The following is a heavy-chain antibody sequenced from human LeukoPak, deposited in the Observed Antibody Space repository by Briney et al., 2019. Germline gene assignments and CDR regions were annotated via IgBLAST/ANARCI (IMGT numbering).Heavy chain of an antibody. J-gene: IGHJ4*02. CDR2: ISWNSGSI. D-gene: IGHD1-26*01. CDR3: AKDFDSGSYLFDN. V-gene: IGHV3-9*01. Sequence: PGGSLRLSCAASGFTFDDYAMHWVREAPGKGLEWVSGISWNSGSIGYADSVKGRFTISRDNAKNSLYLQMNSLRAEDTALYYCAKDFDSGSYLFDNWGQGTLVTVSS. CDR1: GFTFDDYA.